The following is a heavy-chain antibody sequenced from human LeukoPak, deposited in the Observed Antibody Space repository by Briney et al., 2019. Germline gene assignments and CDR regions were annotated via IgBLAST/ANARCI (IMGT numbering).Heavy chain of an antibody. CDR3: AKGCSCYSAAFDY. D-gene: IGHD2-15*01. J-gene: IGHJ4*02. CDR2: ISGSGEHT. Sequence: GSLRLSCTASRFTFSNYALSWVRQAPGKGLEWVSAISGSGEHTYYTDSVKGRFTISRDNSKNTLYLQMNSLRAEDTAVYYCAKGCSCYSAAFDYWGQGTLVTVSS. V-gene: IGHV3-23*01. CDR1: RFTFSNYA.